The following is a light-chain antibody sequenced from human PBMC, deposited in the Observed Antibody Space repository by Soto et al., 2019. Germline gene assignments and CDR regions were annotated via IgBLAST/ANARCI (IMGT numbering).Light chain of an antibody. Sequence: DIQMTQSPSFLSASVGDRVTITCQASQDIRNSLNWYQQXPGTAPNILIYDASNSETGVPSRFSGSGSGTDFSFSISSLQPEDIATYYCQQYENLVTFGQGTRLEIK. CDR3: QQYENLVT. CDR2: DAS. J-gene: IGKJ5*01. V-gene: IGKV1-33*01. CDR1: QDIRNS.